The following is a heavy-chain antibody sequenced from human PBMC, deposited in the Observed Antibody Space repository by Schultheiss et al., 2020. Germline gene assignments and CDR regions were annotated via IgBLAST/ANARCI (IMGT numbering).Heavy chain of an antibody. CDR2: INPNSGGT. Sequence: ASVKVSCKASGGTFSSYAISWVRQAPGQGLEWMGWINPNSGGTNYAQKFQGRVTMTTDTSTTTAYMELKSLRSDDTAVYYCARREMSTPYFEYWGQGTLVTVSS. CDR3: ARREMSTPYFEY. J-gene: IGHJ4*02. D-gene: IGHD5-24*01. V-gene: IGHV1-18*01. CDR1: GGTFSSYA.